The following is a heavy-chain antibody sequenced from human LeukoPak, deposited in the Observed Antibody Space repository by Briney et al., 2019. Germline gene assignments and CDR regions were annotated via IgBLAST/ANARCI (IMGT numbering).Heavy chain of an antibody. D-gene: IGHD6-19*01. CDR1: GYTFTSYY. V-gene: IGHV1-46*01. J-gene: IGHJ5*02. CDR2: INPSGGST. CDR3: ARDQETSVAGTARGWFDP. Sequence: GASVKVSCKASGYTFTSYYMHWVRQAPGQGLEWMGIINPSGGSTSYAQKFQGRVTMTRDMSTSTVYMEPSSLRSEDTAVYYCARDQETSVAGTARGWFDPWGQGTLVTVSS.